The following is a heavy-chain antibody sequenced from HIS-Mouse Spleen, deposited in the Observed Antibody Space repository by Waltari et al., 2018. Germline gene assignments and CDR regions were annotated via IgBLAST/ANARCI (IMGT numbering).Heavy chain of an antibody. Sequence: QLQLQESGPGLVKPSETLSLTCTVSGGSISSSSYYWGWIRQPPGKGLGWIGGYYYSGDTYYNPSLKSRVTISVDTSKNQFSLKLSSVTAAGTAVYYCAREIPYSSSWYDWYFDLWGRGTLVTVSS. V-gene: IGHV4-39*07. CDR3: AREIPYSSSWYDWYFDL. CDR2: YYYSGDT. J-gene: IGHJ2*01. D-gene: IGHD6-13*01. CDR1: GGSISSSSYY.